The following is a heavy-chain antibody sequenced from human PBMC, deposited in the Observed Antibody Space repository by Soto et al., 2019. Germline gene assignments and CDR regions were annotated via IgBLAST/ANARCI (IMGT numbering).Heavy chain of an antibody. CDR1: GYSFTTYG. CDR3: AREGPAPYYYYGMDV. J-gene: IGHJ6*02. V-gene: IGHV1-18*01. Sequence: QVQLVQSGGEVKKPGASVKVSCKTSGYSFTTYGISWVRQAPGQGLEWMGWISAYNGNTNYAQKLQGRVTMTPDTSTSTAYMELRSLRSDDTAVYYCAREGPAPYYYYGMDVWGQGSTVTVSS. CDR2: ISAYNGNT.